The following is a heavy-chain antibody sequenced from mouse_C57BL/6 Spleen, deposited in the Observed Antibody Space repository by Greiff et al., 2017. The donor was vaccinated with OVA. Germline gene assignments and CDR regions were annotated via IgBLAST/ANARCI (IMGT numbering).Heavy chain of an antibody. V-gene: IGHV1-63*01. Sequence: VQLVESGAELVRPGTSVKMSCKASGYTFTNYWIGWAKQRPGHGLEWIGDIYPGGGSTNYNEKFKGKATLTADKSSSTAYMQFSSLTSEDSAIYYCARKGPYYFDYWGQGTTLTVSS. CDR3: ARKGPYYFDY. CDR2: IYPGGGST. J-gene: IGHJ2*01. CDR1: GYTFTNYW.